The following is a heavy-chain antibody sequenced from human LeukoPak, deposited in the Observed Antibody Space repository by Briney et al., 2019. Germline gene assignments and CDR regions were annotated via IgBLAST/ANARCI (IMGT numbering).Heavy chain of an antibody. CDR2: ISAYNGNT. CDR3: AISPGAYCRRTTCYVPWWTAFAI. D-gene: IGHD2-2*01. CDR1: GYTCTSYG. J-gene: IGHJ3*02. Sequence: ASLKVSCKGSGYTCTSYGISWGRQAPGQGLEWMGWISAYNGNTNYAQKLQGRVTMTTDTSTSTAYRELRSLRADDTSVDYCAISPGAYCRRTTCYVPWWTAFAIWGPGTMVTVSS. V-gene: IGHV1-18*01.